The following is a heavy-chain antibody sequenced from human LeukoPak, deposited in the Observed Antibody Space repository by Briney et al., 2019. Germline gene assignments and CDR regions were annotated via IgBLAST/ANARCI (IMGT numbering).Heavy chain of an antibody. V-gene: IGHV3-48*03. CDR2: ISSSGSTI. Sequence: GGSLRLSCAASGFTFSSYEMNWVRQAPGKGLEWVSYISSSGSTIYYADSVKGRFTISRDNAKNSLYLQMNSLRAEDTAVYYCARSSGWYTGFDFWGQGTLVTVSS. D-gene: IGHD6-19*01. CDR1: GFTFSSYE. CDR3: ARSSGWYTGFDF. J-gene: IGHJ4*02.